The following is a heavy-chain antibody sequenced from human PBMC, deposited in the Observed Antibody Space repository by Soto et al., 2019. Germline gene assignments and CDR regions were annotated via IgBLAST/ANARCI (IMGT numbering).Heavy chain of an antibody. Sequence: GGSLRLSCAASGFTFSTYAMNWVRQAPGKGLEWVSGISGSGDSTYYADSVKGRFTISRDNSKNTLYLQMNSLRAEDTAVYYCAKDVGYSSRDGWSDVWGQGTTVTVSS. D-gene: IGHD6-13*01. CDR2: ISGSGDST. CDR3: AKDVGYSSRDGWSDV. CDR1: GFTFSTYA. J-gene: IGHJ6*02. V-gene: IGHV3-23*01.